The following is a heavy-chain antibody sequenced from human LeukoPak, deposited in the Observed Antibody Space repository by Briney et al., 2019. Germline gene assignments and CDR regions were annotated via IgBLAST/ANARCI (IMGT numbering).Heavy chain of an antibody. D-gene: IGHD4-23*01. CDR2: INPNSGGT. CDR1: GYTFTGYF. CDR3: ARDTGSNGFDY. J-gene: IGHJ4*02. V-gene: IGHV1-2*02. Sequence: GATVKVSCKASGYTFTGYFIHWVRQAPGQGLEWMGWINPNSGGTNYAQKLQGRVTITTDTSTSTAYMELRSLRSDDTAVYYCARDTGSNGFDYWGQGTLVTVSS.